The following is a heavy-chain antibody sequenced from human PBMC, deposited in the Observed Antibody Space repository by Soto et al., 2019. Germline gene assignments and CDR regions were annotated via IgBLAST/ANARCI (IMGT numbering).Heavy chain of an antibody. Sequence: QVQLVESGGGVVQPGRSLRLSCAVSGFTFSSYGMHWVRQAPGKVLEWVAVIWYDGSNQFYADSVKGRFTISRDNSKKTLYLQMNSLRADDTAVYYCARDLRGGASAYFQHWGQCTLVTVSS. CDR3: ARDLRGGASAYFQH. CDR2: IWYDGSNQ. CDR1: GFTFSSYG. J-gene: IGHJ1*01. V-gene: IGHV3-33*01. D-gene: IGHD3-10*01.